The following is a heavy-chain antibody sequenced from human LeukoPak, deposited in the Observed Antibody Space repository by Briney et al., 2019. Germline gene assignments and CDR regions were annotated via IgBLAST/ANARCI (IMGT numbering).Heavy chain of an antibody. V-gene: IGHV1-8*01. J-gene: IGHJ6*03. D-gene: IGHD2-2*01. Sequence: GASVTVSCKASGYTFTSYDINWVRQATGQGLEWMGWMNPNSGNTGYAQKFQGRVTMTRNTSISTAYMELSSLRSEDTAVYYCARDFNVGSTSCYAGVCYYYYYMDVWGKGTTVTVSS. CDR2: MNPNSGNT. CDR3: ARDFNVGSTSCYAGVCYYYYYMDV. CDR1: GYTFTSYD.